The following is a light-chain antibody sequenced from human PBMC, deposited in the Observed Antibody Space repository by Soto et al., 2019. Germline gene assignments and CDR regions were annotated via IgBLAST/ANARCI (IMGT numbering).Light chain of an antibody. V-gene: IGKV3-20*01. Sequence: EIVLTQSPGTLSLSPGERATLSCRASQSVSSSYLAWYQQKPGQAPRLLIYGASSRATGIPDRFSGSGFGTDFTLTISRMEPDAFAVYYCHHYGSLLWTFGQGTKVDIK. CDR2: GAS. CDR3: HHYGSLLWT. J-gene: IGKJ1*01. CDR1: QSVSSSY.